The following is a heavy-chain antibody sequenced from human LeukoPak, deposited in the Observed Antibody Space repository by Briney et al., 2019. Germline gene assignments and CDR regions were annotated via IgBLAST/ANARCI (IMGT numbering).Heavy chain of an antibody. Sequence: PSETLSLTCTVSGGSISSSSYYWGWIRQPPGKGMEWIGSIYYSGSTYYNPSLKSRVTISVDTSKNQFSLKLSSVTAADTAVYYCARAPGDFWSGPKNPIDYWAREPWSPSPQ. J-gene: IGHJ4*02. CDR3: ARAPGDFWSGPKNPIDY. D-gene: IGHD3-3*01. CDR1: GGSISSSSYY. CDR2: IYYSGST. V-gene: IGHV4-39*07.